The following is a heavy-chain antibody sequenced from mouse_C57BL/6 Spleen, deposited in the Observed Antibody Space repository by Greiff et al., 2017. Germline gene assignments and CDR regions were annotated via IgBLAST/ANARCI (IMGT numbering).Heavy chain of an antibody. CDR3: ARDYYCSSYFDY. V-gene: IGHV1-53*01. D-gene: IGHD1-1*01. J-gene: IGHJ2*01. Sequence: VQLQQPGTELVKPGASVKLSCKASGYTFTSYWMHWVKQRHGQGLEWIGNINPSNGGTNYNEKFKSKATLTVDKSSSTTYMQLSSLTSEDSAVYYCARDYYCSSYFDYWGQGTTLTVSS. CDR1: GYTFTSYW. CDR2: INPSNGGT.